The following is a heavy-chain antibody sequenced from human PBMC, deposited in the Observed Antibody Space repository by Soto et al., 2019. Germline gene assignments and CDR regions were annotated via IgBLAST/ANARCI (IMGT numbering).Heavy chain of an antibody. J-gene: IGHJ6*03. D-gene: IGHD3-3*01. V-gene: IGHV4-34*01. CDR2: INHSGST. CDR1: GGSFSGYY. CDR3: ARGKGFTIFGPYYYYYMDV. Sequence: PSETLSLTCAVYGGSFSGYYWSWIRQPPGKGLEWIGEINHSGSTNCNPSLKSRVTISVDTSKNQFSLKLSSVTAADTAVYYCARGKGFTIFGPYYYYYMDVWGKGTTVTVSS.